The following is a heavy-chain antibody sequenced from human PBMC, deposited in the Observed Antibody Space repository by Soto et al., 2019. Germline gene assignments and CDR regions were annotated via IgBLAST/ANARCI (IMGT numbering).Heavy chain of an antibody. V-gene: IGHV3-30-3*01. CDR3: ARRFCATNRCNGNDGFDI. CDR2: TTSDENTK. Sequence: QVQLVESGGGVVQPGRSLRLSCAASGFTFSSYVIHWVRQAPGKGLEWVAVTTSDENTKYYADSVKGRFTISRDNSKNTLYLQMNSLRAEDTAVYYCARRFCATNRCNGNDGFDIWGQGTMVTVSS. D-gene: IGHD1-1*01. CDR1: GFTFSSYV. J-gene: IGHJ3*02.